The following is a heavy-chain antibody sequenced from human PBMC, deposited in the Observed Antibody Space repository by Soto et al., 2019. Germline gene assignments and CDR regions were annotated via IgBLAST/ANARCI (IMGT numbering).Heavy chain of an antibody. CDR2: ISGSGGSA. CDR1: GFTFSIYS. CDR3: AKDWTSI. J-gene: IGHJ3*02. Sequence: EVQLLESGGGLVQPGGSLRISCAASGFTFSIYSMTWVRQAPGKGLEWVSTISGSGGSAYYTDSVKGRFTISRDNSKNTLFLQLNSLRAEDKAVYYCAKDWTSIWGQGTMVTVSS. D-gene: IGHD3-3*01. V-gene: IGHV3-23*01.